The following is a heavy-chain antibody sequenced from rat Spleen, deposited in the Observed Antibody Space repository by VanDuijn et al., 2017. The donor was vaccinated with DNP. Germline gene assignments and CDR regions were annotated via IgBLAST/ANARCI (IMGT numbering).Heavy chain of an antibody. V-gene: IGHV2-41*01. Sequence: QVQLKESGPGLVQPSQTLSLTCTVAGFSLTGYNVHWVRQPPGKGLEWIGAIWSGGSTDYNPALKSRLSIVRDTSKSQVFLEMNNLQTEDTATYYCGRERERETLGYSSYVAYWGQGVMVTVSS. CDR1: GFSLTGYN. CDR3: GRERERETLGYSSYVAY. CDR2: IWSGGST. D-gene: IGHD1-2*01. J-gene: IGHJ2*01.